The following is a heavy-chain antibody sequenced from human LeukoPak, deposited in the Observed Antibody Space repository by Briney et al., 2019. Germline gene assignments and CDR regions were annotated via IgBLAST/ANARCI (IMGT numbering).Heavy chain of an antibody. J-gene: IGHJ4*02. CDR2: INPSGGST. D-gene: IGHD3-22*01. Sequence: GASVKVSCKASGYTFPSYYMHWVRQAPGQGLEWMGKINPSGGSTSYAQKFQGRVTMTRDTSMSTVYTDVSSLRSEDTAVYYCAREGNYDSSGYYFDYWGQGTLVTVSS. CDR1: GYTFPSYY. V-gene: IGHV1-46*01. CDR3: AREGNYDSSGYYFDY.